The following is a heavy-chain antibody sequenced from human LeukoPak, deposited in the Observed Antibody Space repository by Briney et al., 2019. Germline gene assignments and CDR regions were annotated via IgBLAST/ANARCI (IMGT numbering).Heavy chain of an antibody. CDR3: AKEPKVRGLDY. V-gene: IGHV3-23*01. Sequence: PGGTLRLSCAASGFSFSTYGMSWVRQTPGKGLEWVSSIGNTGGNKYYADSVKGPFTISRDNSKNTLYLQMNSLRAEDSAVYFCAKEPKVRGLDYWGQGTLVTVSS. CDR1: GFSFSTYG. CDR2: IGNTGGNK. D-gene: IGHD3-22*01. J-gene: IGHJ4*02.